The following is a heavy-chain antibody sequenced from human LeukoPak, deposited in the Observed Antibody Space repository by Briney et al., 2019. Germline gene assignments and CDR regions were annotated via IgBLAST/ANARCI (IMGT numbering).Heavy chain of an antibody. Sequence: GGSLRLSCAASGFIFGDYYMSWIRQAPGKGLEWVSYISSSSSYTNYADSVQGRFTISRDKDKNSLYLQMNSLRAEDRAVYFCARGHYGMDVWGQGTTVTVSS. V-gene: IGHV3-11*06. CDR3: ARGHYGMDV. CDR2: ISSSSSYT. CDR1: GFIFGDYY. J-gene: IGHJ6*02.